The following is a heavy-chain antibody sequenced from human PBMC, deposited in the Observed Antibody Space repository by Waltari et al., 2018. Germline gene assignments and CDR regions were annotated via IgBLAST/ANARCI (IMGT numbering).Heavy chain of an antibody. CDR1: GYTFKNFD. D-gene: IGHD6-13*01. Sequence: QVQLVQSGAEVKQPGASLKVSCKTSGYTFKNFDINWLRQGPGQSSEWMGWMNPDSGNTGFAQDFQDRLIMTANNAITTAYMELTGLTSDDTAVYYCARGAAPGKGAHWFDPWGQGTLVTVSS. J-gene: IGHJ5*02. CDR2: MNPDSGNT. V-gene: IGHV1-8*01. CDR3: ARGAAPGKGAHWFDP.